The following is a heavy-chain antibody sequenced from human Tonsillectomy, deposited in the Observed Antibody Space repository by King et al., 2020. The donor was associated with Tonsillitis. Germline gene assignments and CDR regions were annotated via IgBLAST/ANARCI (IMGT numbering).Heavy chain of an antibody. CDR1: GFTFSSYG. V-gene: IGHV3-30*18. Sequence: VQLVESGGGVVQPGTSLRLSCAASGFTFSSYGMHWVRQAPGKGLEWVAVISYDGSNNYYADSVKGRFTISRDNSKYTLYLQMNSLRVEETAVYYCAKAYYDFWSGYYWSGMDVWGQGTTVTVSS. CDR2: ISYDGSNN. CDR3: AKAYYDFWSGYYWSGMDV. D-gene: IGHD3-3*01. J-gene: IGHJ6*02.